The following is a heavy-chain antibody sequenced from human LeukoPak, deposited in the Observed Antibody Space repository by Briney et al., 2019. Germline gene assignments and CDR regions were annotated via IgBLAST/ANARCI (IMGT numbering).Heavy chain of an antibody. CDR1: GFTFGNYA. Sequence: RGSLRLSCAVSGFTFGNYAMHWVRQAPGKGLEWVSGISGSGGGAHYADSVKGRSTISRDNFKNTLSVQMSSLRVEDTAVYYCAKSGSIAVADKFDDWGQGTLVSASS. CDR2: ISGSGGGA. V-gene: IGHV3-23*01. CDR3: AKSGSIAVADKFDD. D-gene: IGHD6-19*01. J-gene: IGHJ4*02.